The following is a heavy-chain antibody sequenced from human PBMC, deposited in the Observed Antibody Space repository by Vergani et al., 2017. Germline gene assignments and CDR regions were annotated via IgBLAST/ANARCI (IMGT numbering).Heavy chain of an antibody. D-gene: IGHD3-22*01. V-gene: IGHV4-39*01. CDR3: ARQGYYDSSGYYYAQFDY. CDR2: IYYSGST. Sequence: QLQLQESGPGLVKPSETLSLTCTVSGGSISSSSYYWGWIRQPQGKGLEWIGSIYYSGSTYYNPSLKSRVTISVDTSKNQFSLKLSSVTAADTAVYYCARQGYYDSSGYYYAQFDYWGQGTLVTVSS. CDR1: GGSISSSSYY. J-gene: IGHJ4*02.